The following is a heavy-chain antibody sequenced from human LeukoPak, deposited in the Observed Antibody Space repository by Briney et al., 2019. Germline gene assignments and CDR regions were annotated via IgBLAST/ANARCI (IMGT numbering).Heavy chain of an antibody. Sequence: PGGSLRLSCAAYGFTFSRYWMHWVRQAPGKGLVWVARVNSDGFSTTYADSVKSRFTISRDNTKNTLYLQMKRLRVEDTAVYYCTRDYGAWGQGTLVTVSS. V-gene: IGHV3-74*03. CDR2: VNSDGFST. CDR3: TRDYGA. CDR1: GFTFSRYW. D-gene: IGHD4/OR15-4a*01. J-gene: IGHJ5*02.